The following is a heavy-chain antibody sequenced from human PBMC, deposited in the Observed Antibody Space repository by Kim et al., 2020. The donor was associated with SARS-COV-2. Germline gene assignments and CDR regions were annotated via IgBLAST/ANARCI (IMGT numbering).Heavy chain of an antibody. CDR1: GFNFGNYE. V-gene: IGHV3-48*03. D-gene: IGHD1-26*01. CDR3: AKVGRGHSFDS. CDR2: ISSSGETI. Sequence: GGSLRLSCAASGFNFGNYEMNWVRQAPGRGLEWVAYISSSGETIYYRDSVKGRFTISRDNARESLFLQMDLVRGDDTALYYCAKVGRGHSFDSWGQGTRV. J-gene: IGHJ4*02.